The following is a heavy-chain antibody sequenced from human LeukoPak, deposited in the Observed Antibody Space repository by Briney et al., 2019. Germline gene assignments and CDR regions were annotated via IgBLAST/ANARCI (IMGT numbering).Heavy chain of an antibody. Sequence: GGSLRLSCAASGFTFSGCWMTWVRQAPGKGLEWVANIKEDGSKKNYVDSVKGRFTIFRDNGKNTLFLQMNSLRAEDAAVYYCVRGNDYGGPHYWGQGTLVTVSS. D-gene: IGHD4-23*01. V-gene: IGHV3-7*01. CDR3: VRGNDYGGPHY. J-gene: IGHJ4*02. CDR1: GFTFSGCW. CDR2: IKEDGSKK.